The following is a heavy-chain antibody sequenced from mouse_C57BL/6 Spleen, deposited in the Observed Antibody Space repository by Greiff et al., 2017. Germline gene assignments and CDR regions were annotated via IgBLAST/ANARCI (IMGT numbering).Heavy chain of an antibody. Sequence: VQLQQPGAELVKPGASVKMSCKASGYTFTSYWITWVKQRPGQGLEWIGDIYPGGGSTNYNEKFKSKATLTVDTSSSTAYMQRTSMTSENTAVYYCARTGYSNYDAMDYWGQGTSVTVSS. D-gene: IGHD2-5*01. CDR3: ARTGYSNYDAMDY. CDR2: IYPGGGST. J-gene: IGHJ4*01. CDR1: GYTFTSYW. V-gene: IGHV1-55*01.